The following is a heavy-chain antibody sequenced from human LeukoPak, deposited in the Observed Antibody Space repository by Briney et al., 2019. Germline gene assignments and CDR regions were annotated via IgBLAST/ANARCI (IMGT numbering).Heavy chain of an antibody. J-gene: IGHJ4*02. V-gene: IGHV3-23*01. Sequence: GGSLRLSCAASGFTFSSYGMSWVRQAPGKGLEWVSAISGSGGSTYYADSVKGRFTISRDNAKNSLYLQMNSLRAEDTAVYYCARVQSSRGYSYGYFDYWGQGTLVTVSS. CDR3: ARVQSSRGYSYGYFDY. D-gene: IGHD5-18*01. CDR1: GFTFSSYG. CDR2: ISGSGGST.